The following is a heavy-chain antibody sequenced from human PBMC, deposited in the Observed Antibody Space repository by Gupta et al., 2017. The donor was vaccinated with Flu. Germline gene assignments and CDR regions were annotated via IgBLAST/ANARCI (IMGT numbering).Heavy chain of an antibody. V-gene: IGHV2-5*02. Sequence: QITLKESGPTLVKPTQTLTLTCTFSGFSLSTSGEGVGWIRQPPAKAPEWLALIYWDDDKRYNPSLITRLTVTKDTSKNQVVLTMTNMDPVDTATYFCAHRRAGPYAMDVWGQGTKGIVSS. J-gene: IGHJ6*02. CDR1: GFSLSTSGEG. CDR3: AHRRAGPYAMDV. CDR2: IYWDDDK.